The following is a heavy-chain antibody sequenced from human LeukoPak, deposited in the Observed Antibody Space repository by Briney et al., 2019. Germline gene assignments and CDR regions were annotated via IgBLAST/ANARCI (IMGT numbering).Heavy chain of an antibody. CDR1: GCTFTSYG. Sequence: ASVKASCKASGCTFTSYGISWVRQAPGQGLEWMGWISAYNGNTNYAQKLQGRVTMTTDTSTSTAYMELSSLRSEDTAVYYCARALGYCSSTSCSYFDYWGQGTLVTVSS. CDR2: ISAYNGNT. V-gene: IGHV1-18*01. CDR3: ARALGYCSSTSCSYFDY. D-gene: IGHD2-2*01. J-gene: IGHJ4*02.